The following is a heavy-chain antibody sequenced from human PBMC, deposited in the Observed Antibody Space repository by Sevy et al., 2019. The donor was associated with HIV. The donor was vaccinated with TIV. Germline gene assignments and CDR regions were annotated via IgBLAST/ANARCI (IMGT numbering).Heavy chain of an antibody. CDR2: ISGSGETT. J-gene: IGHJ4*02. CDR1: GLTFNSHA. V-gene: IGHV3-23*01. D-gene: IGHD1-26*01. CDR3: AKDYRLNLLRGYFDS. Sequence: GGSLRLSCAASGLTFNSHAMSWVRQPPGRGLEWVSAISGSGETTVYADSVRGRFTISRDNSKNTLFLVMNSLRAEDPAVYYCAKDYRLNLLRGYFDSWGQGTLVTVSS.